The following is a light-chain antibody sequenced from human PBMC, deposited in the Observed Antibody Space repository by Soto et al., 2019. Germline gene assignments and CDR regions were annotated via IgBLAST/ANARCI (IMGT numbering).Light chain of an antibody. CDR3: SSCTRSSTLFYV. CDR1: SSDVGYYNY. J-gene: IGLJ1*01. V-gene: IGLV2-14*01. Sequence: QSVLTQPASVSGSPGQSITISCTGTSSDVGYYNYVSWYRQHPGKAPRLMIYEVNNRPSGVSNRFSGSKSGNTASLTISGLQAEDEADYHCSSCTRSSTLFYVLGNGTKVTV. CDR2: EVN.